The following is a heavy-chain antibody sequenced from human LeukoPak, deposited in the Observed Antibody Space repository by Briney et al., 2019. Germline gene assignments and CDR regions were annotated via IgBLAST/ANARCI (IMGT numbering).Heavy chain of an antibody. CDR2: IYTSGST. D-gene: IGHD6-6*01. Sequence: SETLSLTCSVSGGSISSGSYYWTWIRQPAGKGLEWIGRIYTSGSTNFNPSLKSRVSISLDTSQNQFSLKLSSVTAADTAVYYCAREGAARNFDYWGQGILVTVSS. J-gene: IGHJ4*02. CDR1: GGSISSGSYY. V-gene: IGHV4-61*02. CDR3: AREGAARNFDY.